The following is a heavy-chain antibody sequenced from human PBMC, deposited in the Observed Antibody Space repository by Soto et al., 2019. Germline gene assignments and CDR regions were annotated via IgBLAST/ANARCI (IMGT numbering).Heavy chain of an antibody. Sequence: PSETLSLTCTVSGGSISSYYWCWIRQPPGKGLEWIGYIYYSGSTNYNPSLKSRVTISVDTSKNQFSLKLSSVTAADTAVYYCARDQILWFGDYYGMDVWGQGTTVTVSS. CDR3: ARDQILWFGDYYGMDV. CDR2: IYYSGST. V-gene: IGHV4-59*01. CDR1: GGSISSYY. J-gene: IGHJ6*02. D-gene: IGHD3-10*01.